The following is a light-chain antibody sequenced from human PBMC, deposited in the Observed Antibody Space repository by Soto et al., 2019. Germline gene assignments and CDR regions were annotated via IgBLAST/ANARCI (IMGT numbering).Light chain of an antibody. CDR1: QSVSSSY. Sequence: EIVMTQSPATLSVSPGERATLSCRASQSVSSSYLAWYQQKPGQAPRLLIYGASSRATGIPDRFSGSGSGTDFTLTISRLEPEDFAVYYCQHWTFGQGTKVDIK. CDR3: QHWT. CDR2: GAS. V-gene: IGKV3-20*01. J-gene: IGKJ1*01.